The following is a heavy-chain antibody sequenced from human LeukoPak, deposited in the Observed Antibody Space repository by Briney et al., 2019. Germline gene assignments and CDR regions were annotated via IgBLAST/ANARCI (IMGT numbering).Heavy chain of an antibody. D-gene: IGHD2/OR15-2a*01. J-gene: IGHJ4*02. Sequence: TSVKVSCKASGFTFTSSAVQWVRQARGQRLEWIGWIVVGSGNTNYAQKFQERVTITRDMSTSAAYMELSSLRSEDTAVYYCAALLSMGYFDYWGQGTLVTVSS. CDR2: IVVGSGNT. V-gene: IGHV1-58*01. CDR3: AALLSMGYFDY. CDR1: GFTFTSSA.